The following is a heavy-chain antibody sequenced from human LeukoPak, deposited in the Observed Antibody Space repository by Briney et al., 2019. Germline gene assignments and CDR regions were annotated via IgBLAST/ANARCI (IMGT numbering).Heavy chain of an antibody. J-gene: IGHJ4*02. Sequence: GGSLRLSCAASGFTFRSYAMHWVRQAPGKGLEWVAVISYDGSNKYYADSVKGRFTISRDNSKNTLYLQMNSLRAEDTAVYYCASDLPPPLVYWGQGTLVTVSS. D-gene: IGHD1-14*01. V-gene: IGHV3-30*04. CDR3: ASDLPPPLVY. CDR2: ISYDGSNK. CDR1: GFTFRSYA.